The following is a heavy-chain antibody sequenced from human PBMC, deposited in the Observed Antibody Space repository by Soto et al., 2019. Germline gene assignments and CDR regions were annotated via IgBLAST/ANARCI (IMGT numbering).Heavy chain of an antibody. CDR3: ARGYSSSWYGAYYYYGMDV. V-gene: IGHV1-8*01. D-gene: IGHD6-13*01. CDR2: MKPNSGNR. Sequence: QVQLVQSGAEVKKPGSSVKVACKASGYTFTSYDLTWVRQATGQGLEWMVWMKPNSGNRGYAQKFQGRVTMTRNTSISTAYMELISLRSEDTAVYYCARGYSSSWYGAYYYYGMDVWGQGNTVTVSS. J-gene: IGHJ6*02. CDR1: GYTFTSYD.